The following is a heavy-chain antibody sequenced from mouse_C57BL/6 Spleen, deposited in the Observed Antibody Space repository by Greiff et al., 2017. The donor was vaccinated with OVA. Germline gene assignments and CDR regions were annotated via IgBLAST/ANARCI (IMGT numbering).Heavy chain of an antibody. CDR1: GYTFTSYG. CDR3: ARPDSHYYAMDY. D-gene: IGHD2-12*01. CDR2: IYPRSGNT. J-gene: IGHJ4*01. V-gene: IGHV1-81*01. Sequence: VQLQQSGAELARPGASVKLSCKASGYTFTSYGISWVKQRTGQGLEWIGEIYPRSGNTYYNEKFKGKATLTADKSSSTAYMELRSLTSEDSAVFFCARPDSHYYAMDYWGQGTSVTVSS.